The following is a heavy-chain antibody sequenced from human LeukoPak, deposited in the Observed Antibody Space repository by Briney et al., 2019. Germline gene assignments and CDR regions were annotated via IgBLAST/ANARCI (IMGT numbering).Heavy chain of an antibody. J-gene: IGHJ5*02. V-gene: IGHV1-2*02. CDR1: GYTFTGYY. CDR2: INPNSGGT. D-gene: IGHD2-15*01. Sequence: GASVKVSCKASGYTFTGYYMHWVRQAPGQGLEWMGWINPNSGGTNYAQKFQGRVTMTRDTSISTAYMELSRLRSDDTAVYYCARIQGKAEVVFNWFDPWGQGTLVTVSS. CDR3: ARIQGKAEVVFNWFDP.